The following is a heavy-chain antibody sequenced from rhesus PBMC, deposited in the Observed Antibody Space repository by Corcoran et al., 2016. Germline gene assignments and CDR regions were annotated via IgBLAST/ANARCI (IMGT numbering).Heavy chain of an antibody. D-gene: IGHD3-3*01. V-gene: IGHV4-165*02. J-gene: IGHJ4*01. CDR1: GGSISGYY. CDR2: IGGSSGIT. CDR3: ARFTGYYPNFDS. Sequence: QVQLQESGPGLLKPSETLSLTCAVPGGSISGYYWNWIRQPPGGGLEWIGYIGGSSGITYYPPSLKSRLTFSTDMSKSQFSLKLSSVTAADTAVYYCARFTGYYPNFDSWGQGVLVTVSS.